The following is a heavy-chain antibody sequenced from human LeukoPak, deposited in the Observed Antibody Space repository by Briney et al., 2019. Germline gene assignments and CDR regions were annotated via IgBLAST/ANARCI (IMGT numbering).Heavy chain of an antibody. J-gene: IGHJ3*02. Sequence: GGSLRLSCAASGFTFSSYAMSWVRQAPGKGLEWVSPISGSGGSTSYADSVKGRFTISRDNSKNTLYLQMNSLRAEDTAVYYCAKACRGSYFPLDAFDIWGQGTMVTVSS. CDR1: GFTFSSYA. CDR3: AKACRGSYFPLDAFDI. V-gene: IGHV3-23*01. CDR2: ISGSGGST. D-gene: IGHD1-26*01.